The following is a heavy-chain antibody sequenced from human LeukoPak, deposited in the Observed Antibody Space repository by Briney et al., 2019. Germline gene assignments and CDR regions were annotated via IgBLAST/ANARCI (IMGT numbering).Heavy chain of an antibody. Sequence: PSETLSLTCTVSGGSVSSGSYYWSWIRQPPGKGLEWIGYIYYSGSTNYSPSLKSRVTISVDTSKNQFSLKLSSVTAADTAVYYCARDLAPWGQGTLVTVSS. CDR1: GGSVSSGSYY. CDR3: ARDLAP. V-gene: IGHV4-61*01. CDR2: IYYSGST. D-gene: IGHD3-16*01. J-gene: IGHJ5*02.